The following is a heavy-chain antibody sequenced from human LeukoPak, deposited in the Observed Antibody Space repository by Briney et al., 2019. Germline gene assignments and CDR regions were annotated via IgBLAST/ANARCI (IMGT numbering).Heavy chain of an antibody. CDR2: ISWNSGSI. V-gene: IGHV3-9*01. CDR3: AKADGYIYRTGGFDY. D-gene: IGHD5-18*01. Sequence: GGSLRLSCAASGFIFDDYAMHWVRRAPGKGLEWVSGISWNSGSIGYADSVKGRFTISRDNAKNSLYLQMNSLRAEDTALYYCAKADGYIYRTGGFDYWGQGTLVTVSS. CDR1: GFIFDDYA. J-gene: IGHJ4*02.